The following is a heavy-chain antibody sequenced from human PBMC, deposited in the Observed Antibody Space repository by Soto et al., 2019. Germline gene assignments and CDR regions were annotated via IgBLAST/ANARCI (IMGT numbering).Heavy chain of an antibody. CDR1: GYTFTSYG. D-gene: IGHD5-12*01. CDR3: ARGGEWGWLQLGAGGWFDP. V-gene: IGHV1-18*01. Sequence: QVQLVQSGAEVKKPGASVKVSCKASGYTFTSYGISWVRQAPGQGLEWMGWISAYNGKTNYAQKLQGRVTMTTDTSASTAYKELRNLRSDDTAVYYCARGGEWGWLQLGAGGWFDPWGQETLVTVSS. J-gene: IGHJ5*02. CDR2: ISAYNGKT.